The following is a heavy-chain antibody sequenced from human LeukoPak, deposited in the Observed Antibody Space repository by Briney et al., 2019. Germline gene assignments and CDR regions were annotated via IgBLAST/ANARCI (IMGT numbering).Heavy chain of an antibody. CDR2: ISYTGTYI. Sequence: GGSLRLSCSASKFTFSNAWMNWVRQAPGKGLEWVSSISYTGTYIYYADSVKGRFTISRDNAQNSLYLQMNSLRAEDTAIYYCVRDRGTYRPIDYWGQGTLVTVSS. CDR3: VRDRGTYRPIDY. D-gene: IGHD1-26*01. V-gene: IGHV3-21*04. CDR1: KFTFSNAW. J-gene: IGHJ4*02.